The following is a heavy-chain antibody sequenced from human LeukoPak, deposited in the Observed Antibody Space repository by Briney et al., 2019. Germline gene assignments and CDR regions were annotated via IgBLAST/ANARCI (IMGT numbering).Heavy chain of an antibody. D-gene: IGHD3-3*01. Sequence: SETLSLTCTVSGGSISSYYWSWIRQPPGKGLEWIGYIYYTGSTNNNPSLKSRVTISVDTSKNQFSLKLSSVTAADTAVYYCARALEQYYDFWSGYYTGMMGTAGGYYFDYWGQGTLVTVSS. CDR1: GGSISSYY. V-gene: IGHV4-59*08. CDR2: IYYTGST. CDR3: ARALEQYYDFWSGYYTGMMGTAGGYYFDY. J-gene: IGHJ4*02.